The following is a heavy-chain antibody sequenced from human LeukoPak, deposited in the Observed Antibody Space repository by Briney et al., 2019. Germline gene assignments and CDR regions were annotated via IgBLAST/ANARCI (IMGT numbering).Heavy chain of an antibody. V-gene: IGHV3-48*03. D-gene: IGHD6-13*01. CDR1: GFTFSSYE. J-gene: IGHJ4*02. CDR3: ARTRYSSSWYRSLIRTNFDY. CDR2: ISSSGSTI. Sequence: PGGSLRLSCAASGFTFSSYEMNWVRQAPGKGLEWVSYISSSGSTIYYADSVKGRFTISRDNAKNSLYLQMNSLRAEDTAVYYCARTRYSSSWYRSLIRTNFDYWGQGTLVTVSS.